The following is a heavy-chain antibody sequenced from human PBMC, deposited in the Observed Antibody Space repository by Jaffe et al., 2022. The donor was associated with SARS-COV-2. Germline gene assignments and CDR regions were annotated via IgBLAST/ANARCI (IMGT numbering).Heavy chain of an antibody. CDR3: ARGPYYDSSLYGMDV. J-gene: IGHJ6*02. CDR2: IYTSGST. V-gene: IGHV4-61*02. Sequence: QVQLQESGPGLVKPSQTLSLTCTVSGGSISSGSYYWSWIRQPAGKGLEWIGRIYTSGSTNYNPSLKSRVTISVDTSKNQFSLKLSSVTAADTAVYYCARGPYYDSSLYGMDVWGQGTTVTVSS. D-gene: IGHD3-22*01. CDR1: GGSISSGSYY.